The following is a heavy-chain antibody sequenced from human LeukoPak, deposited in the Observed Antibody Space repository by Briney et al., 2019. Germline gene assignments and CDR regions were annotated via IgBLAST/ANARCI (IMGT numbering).Heavy chain of an antibody. CDR1: GYTLTELS. V-gene: IGHV1-24*01. J-gene: IGHJ6*02. CDR3: ARGGGVLDGYYGMDV. Sequence: ASVKVSCKVSGYTLTELSMHWVRQAPGKGLEWMGGFDPEDGETIYAQKFQGRVTMTRNTSISTAYMELSSLRSEDTAVYYCARGGGVLDGYYGMDVWGQGTTATVSS. D-gene: IGHD3-16*01. CDR2: FDPEDGET.